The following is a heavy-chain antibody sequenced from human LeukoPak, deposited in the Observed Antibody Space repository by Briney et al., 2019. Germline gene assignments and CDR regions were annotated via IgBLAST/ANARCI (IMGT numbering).Heavy chain of an antibody. V-gene: IGHV3-74*01. CDR2: INSDGSST. Sequence: GGSLRLSCAASGFTFSSYWMHWVRQAPGKWLVWVSRINSDGSSTSYADSVKGRFTISRDNAKNTLYLQMNSLRAEDTAVYYCAREWVRGVPDYWGQGTLVTVSS. CDR1: GFTFSSYW. CDR3: AREWVRGVPDY. J-gene: IGHJ4*02. D-gene: IGHD3-10*01.